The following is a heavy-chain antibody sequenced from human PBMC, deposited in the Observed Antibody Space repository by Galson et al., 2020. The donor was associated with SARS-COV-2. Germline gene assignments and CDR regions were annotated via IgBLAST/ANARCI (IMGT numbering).Heavy chain of an antibody. CDR1: GASVSSGNYY. J-gene: IGHJ6*03. V-gene: IGHV4-61*01. Sequence: SETLSLTCTVSGASVSSGNYYWTWIRQSPGKELEWIGYVYSLGRTDYNPSLRSRLTMSVDTSKNQFSLNLRSVTAADTAVYYCARDSRAIPYHMDVWGKGTTVTVSS. CDR2: VYSLGRT. CDR3: ARDSRAIPYHMDV. D-gene: IGHD2-2*02.